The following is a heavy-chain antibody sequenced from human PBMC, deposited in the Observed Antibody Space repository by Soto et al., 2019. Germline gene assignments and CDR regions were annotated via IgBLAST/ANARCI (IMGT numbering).Heavy chain of an antibody. CDR3: ARSGRYCSGGSCHSGFDP. J-gene: IGHJ5*02. V-gene: IGHV4-4*02. Sequence: QVQLQESGPGLVKPSGTLSLTCAVSGGSISSRNWWSWVRQPPGKGLEWIGEIYHSGSTNYNPSLKSRVTISVDKSKNQFSLKLSSVTAADAAVYYCARSGRYCSGGSCHSGFDPWGQGTLVTVSS. CDR1: GGSISSRNW. D-gene: IGHD2-15*01. CDR2: IYHSGST.